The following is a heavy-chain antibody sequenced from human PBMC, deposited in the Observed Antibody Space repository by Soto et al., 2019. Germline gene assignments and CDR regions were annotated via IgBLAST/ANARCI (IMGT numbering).Heavy chain of an antibody. J-gene: IGHJ4*02. V-gene: IGHV4-4*02. CDR1: VGYMSSSNW. D-gene: IGHD5-12*01. Sequence: PSETLSLACAVSVGYMSSSNWWSGVRHPPGKGLEWIGEIYHSGSTNYNPSLKSRVTISVDKSKNQFSLKLSSVTAADTAVYYCARVLGYSGPLPMDYWGQGTLVTVSS. CDR3: ARVLGYSGPLPMDY. CDR2: IYHSGST.